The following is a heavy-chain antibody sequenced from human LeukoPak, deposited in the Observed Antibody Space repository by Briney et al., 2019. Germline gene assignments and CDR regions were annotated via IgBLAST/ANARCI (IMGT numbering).Heavy chain of an antibody. J-gene: IGHJ6*02. CDR1: VYTFTIYG. CDR2: ISAYNGNT. V-gene: IGHV1-18*01. CDR3: ARDLSVAGTYYYYGMDV. Sequence: ASVNVSYKASVYTFTIYGISWVRQAPGQGLEWMGWISAYNGNTNYAQKLQVRVTMTTDTSTSTAYMELRSLRSDDTAVYYCARDLSVAGTYYYYGMDVWGQGTTVTVSS. D-gene: IGHD6-19*01.